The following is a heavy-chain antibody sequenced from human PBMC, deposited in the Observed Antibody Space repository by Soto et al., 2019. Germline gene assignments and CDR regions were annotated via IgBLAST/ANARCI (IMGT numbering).Heavy chain of an antibody. CDR2: ISGSGGST. Sequence: GGSLRLSCAASGFTFSSYAMSWVRQAPGKGLEWVSAISGSGGSTYYADSVKGRFTISRDNSKNTLYLQMNSLRAEDTAVYYSPKAVAATRVYDYWGQGTLVTVSS. J-gene: IGHJ4*02. CDR1: GFTFSSYA. V-gene: IGHV3-23*01. D-gene: IGHD2-15*01. CDR3: PKAVAATRVYDY.